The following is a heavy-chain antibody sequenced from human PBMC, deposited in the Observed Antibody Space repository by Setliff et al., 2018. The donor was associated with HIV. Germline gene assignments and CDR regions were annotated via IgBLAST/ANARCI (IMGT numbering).Heavy chain of an antibody. CDR1: GYTFPDYY. CDR2: ISPNSGGT. CDR3: ARDHPYFCSSTSCSFLDY. Sequence: ASVKVSCKTSGYTFPDYYLHWVRQAPGQGPEWMGRISPNSGGTNYAQKFQGRVTMTRDTSINTVYMELSSLRSDDTAVYYCARDHPYFCSSTSCSFLDYWGQGTLVTVSS. J-gene: IGHJ4*02. D-gene: IGHD2-2*01. V-gene: IGHV1-2*06.